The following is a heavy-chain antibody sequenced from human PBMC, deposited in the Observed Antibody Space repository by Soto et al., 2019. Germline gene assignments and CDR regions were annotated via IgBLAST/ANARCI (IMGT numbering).Heavy chain of an antibody. CDR1: GVTFSSYG. CDR2: IWYDGNNK. Sequence: QVQLVESGGGVVQPGRSLRLSCAASGVTFSSYGMHWVRQAPGKGLEWVAVIWYDGNNKYYADSVKGRFTISRDNSKNTLYLQMNSLRVEDTAVYYCARELGTYYYDYWGQGTLVTVSS. J-gene: IGHJ4*02. V-gene: IGHV3-33*01. D-gene: IGHD3-10*01. CDR3: ARELGTYYYDY.